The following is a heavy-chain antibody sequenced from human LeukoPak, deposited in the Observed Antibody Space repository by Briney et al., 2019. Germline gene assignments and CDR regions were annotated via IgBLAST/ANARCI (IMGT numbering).Heavy chain of an antibody. CDR2: INPDGGVK. CDR3: AREKEITIFGVVINWFDP. D-gene: IGHD3-3*01. V-gene: IGHV3-7*03. J-gene: IGHJ5*02. CDR1: GFTFSRSW. Sequence: GGSLRLSCAASGFTFSRSWMSWVRQAPGKGLEWVANINPDGGVKYYVDSVKGRFTISRDNAKNSLYLQVTRLRAEDTAVYYCAREKEITIFGVVINWFDPWGQGTLVTVSS.